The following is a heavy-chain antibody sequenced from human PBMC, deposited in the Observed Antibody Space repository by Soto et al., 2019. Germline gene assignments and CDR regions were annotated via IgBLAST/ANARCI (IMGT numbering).Heavy chain of an antibody. D-gene: IGHD3-3*02. V-gene: IGHV1-2*02. J-gene: IGHJ3*02. CDR2: INPNSGGT. CDR3: ARSHFWSGDYKDAFDI. Sequence: QVQLVQSGAEVTKPGASVKVSCKASGYIFTGYYIQWVRQAPGQGLEWMGWINPNSGGTKFAQQFQGRVTMTSGTYTNTAYMELRRLRSYDTAVYYCARSHFWSGDYKDAFDIWGQGTMVTVSS. CDR1: GYIFTGYY.